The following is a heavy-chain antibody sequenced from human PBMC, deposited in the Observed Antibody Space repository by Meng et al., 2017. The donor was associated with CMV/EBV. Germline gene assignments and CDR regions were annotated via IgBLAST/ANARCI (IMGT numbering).Heavy chain of an antibody. J-gene: IGHJ4*02. CDR3: ARIAAAGRFDY. D-gene: IGHD6-13*01. V-gene: IGHV2-5*02. CDR2: IYWDDDK. Sequence: QIPFKESGPTLGKATQTRLLTCPFSWFSLSTSGAGVGWIRRPPGKALDWLALIYWDDDKRYSPSLKSRLTITKDTSKNQVVLTMTNMDPVDTATYYCARIAAAGRFDYWGQGTLVTASS. CDR1: WFSLSTSGAG.